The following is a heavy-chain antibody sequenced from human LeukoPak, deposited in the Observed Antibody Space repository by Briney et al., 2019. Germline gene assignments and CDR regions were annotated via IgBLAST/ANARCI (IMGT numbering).Heavy chain of an antibody. J-gene: IGHJ4*02. CDR1: GFTFSSCW. Sequence: GGSLRLSCAASGFTFSSCWMSWVRQAPGKGLEWVADIKQDGSEKYYVDSVKGRFTISRDNAKNSLYLQMNSLRAEDKAVYYCAKGGGYGSGTYSEDWGQGILVTVSS. V-gene: IGHV3-7*05. D-gene: IGHD3-10*01. CDR3: AKGGGYGSGTYSED. CDR2: IKQDGSEK.